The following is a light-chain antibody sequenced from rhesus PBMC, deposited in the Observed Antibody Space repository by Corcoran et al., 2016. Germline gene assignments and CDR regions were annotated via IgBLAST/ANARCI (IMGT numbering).Light chain of an antibody. CDR1: QSVGSY. CDR2: GAP. J-gene: IGKJ1*01. Sequence: ETVVTQSPATLALSPGERATLSCRASQSVGSYLAWYQQTPGQAPRLLTYGAPSRATGIPERFSGSGSGTDFTLTISSLEPEDIGVYYFQQNSNSWTFGQGTKVEIK. CDR3: QQNSNSWT. V-gene: IGKV3-24*04.